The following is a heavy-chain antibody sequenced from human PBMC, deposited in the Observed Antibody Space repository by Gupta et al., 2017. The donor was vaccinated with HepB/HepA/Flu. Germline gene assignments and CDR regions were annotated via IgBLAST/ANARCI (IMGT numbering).Heavy chain of an antibody. Sequence: QVQLVQSGAEVKKPGASVKVSCKASGYTFTSYYMHWVRQAPGQGLEWMGIINPSGGSTSYAQKFPGKVTMTRDTSTSTVYMGLSSLRSEDTAVYYCARDRTRWGSDSFDIWGQGTMVTVSS. J-gene: IGHJ3*02. CDR2: INPSGGST. CDR1: GYTFTSYY. V-gene: IGHV1-46*01. D-gene: IGHD7-27*01. CDR3: ARDRTRWGSDSFDI.